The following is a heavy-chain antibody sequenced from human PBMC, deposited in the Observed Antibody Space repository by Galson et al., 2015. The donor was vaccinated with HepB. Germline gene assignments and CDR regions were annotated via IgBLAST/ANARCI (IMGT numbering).Heavy chain of an antibody. Sequence: SVKVSCKVSGYTLTELSMHWVRQAPGKGLEWMGGFDPEDGETIYAQKFQGRVTMTEDTSTDTAYMELSSLRSEDTAVYYCATDSPNCDSSGPFDYWGQGTLVTVSS. D-gene: IGHD3-22*01. V-gene: IGHV1-24*01. CDR3: ATDSPNCDSSGPFDY. CDR2: FDPEDGET. J-gene: IGHJ4*02. CDR1: GYTLTELS.